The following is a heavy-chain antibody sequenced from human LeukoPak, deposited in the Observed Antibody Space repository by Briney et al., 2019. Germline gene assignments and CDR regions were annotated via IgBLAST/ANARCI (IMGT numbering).Heavy chain of an antibody. D-gene: IGHD2-15*01. CDR2: TNPNSGDT. CDR1: GYSFTDYY. V-gene: IGHV1-2*02. J-gene: IGHJ4*02. CDR3: ATLGSPNFDN. Sequence: ASVKVSCKASGYSFTDYYIHWVRQAPGQGLEWMGWTNPNSGDTKYAQKFQGRVTMTRDTSTSAAYVELSRLRSDDTAMYYCATLGSPNFDNWGQGTLVTVSS.